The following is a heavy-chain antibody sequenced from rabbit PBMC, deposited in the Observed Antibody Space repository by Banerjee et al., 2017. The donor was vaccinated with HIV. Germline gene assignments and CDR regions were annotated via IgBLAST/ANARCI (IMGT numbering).Heavy chain of an antibody. Sequence: QEQLVEYGGDLVQPEGSLTLTCKASGFPFSEKAVMCWVRQVPGKGLTWIACINVVTGKAVYASWAKGRFTCSKTSSTTVTLQMTRLTAADTATYFCARDAATSFSSYGMDLWGQGTLVTVS. CDR2: INVVTGKA. CDR3: ARDAATSFSSYGMDL. V-gene: IGHV1S45*01. CDR1: GFPFSEKAV. D-gene: IGHD8-1*01. J-gene: IGHJ6*01.